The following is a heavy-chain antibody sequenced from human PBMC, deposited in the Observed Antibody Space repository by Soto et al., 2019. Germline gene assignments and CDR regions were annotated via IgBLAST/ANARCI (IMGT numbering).Heavy chain of an antibody. V-gene: IGHV4-39*01. CDR1: GGSISSSSYY. J-gene: IGHJ4*02. Sequence: SETRSLTCTVPGGSISSSSYYWGWIRQPPGKGLEWIGSIYYSGSTYYNPSLKSRVTISVDTSKNPFSLKLSSVTAADTAVSYCASLFIRLAAAGRPPSCYWGQGTLVTVSS. CDR3: ASLFIRLAAAGRPPSCY. D-gene: IGHD6-13*01. CDR2: IYYSGST.